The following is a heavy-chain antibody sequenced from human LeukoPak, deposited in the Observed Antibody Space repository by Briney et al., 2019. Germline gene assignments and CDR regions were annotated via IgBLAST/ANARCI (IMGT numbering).Heavy chain of an antibody. J-gene: IGHJ4*02. CDR3: ARGGYYNFWTGLVDY. Sequence: GGSLRLSCAASGFYFNKYWMNWVRQAPGKGVEWVANIKHDDTEINYVDSVRGRFTVSRDNAKNSLYLQLNSLRHEDAAVYFCARGGYYNFWTGLVDYWGLGTRVTVSS. CDR2: IKHDDTEI. CDR1: GFYFNKYW. D-gene: IGHD3/OR15-3a*01. V-gene: IGHV3-7*01.